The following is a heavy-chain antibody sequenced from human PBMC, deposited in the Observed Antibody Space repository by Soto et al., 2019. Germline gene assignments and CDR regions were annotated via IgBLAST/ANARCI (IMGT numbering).Heavy chain of an antibody. CDR3: ARKGDYADAFDI. V-gene: IGHV4-31*03. CDR2: IYYSGST. CDR1: GGSISSGGYY. D-gene: IGHD4-17*01. Sequence: PSETLSLTCTVSGGSISSGGYYWSWIPQHPGKGLEWIGYIYYSGSTYYNPSLKSRVTISVDTSKNQFSLKLSSVTAADTAVYYCARKGDYADAFDIWGQGTMVTVSS. J-gene: IGHJ3*02.